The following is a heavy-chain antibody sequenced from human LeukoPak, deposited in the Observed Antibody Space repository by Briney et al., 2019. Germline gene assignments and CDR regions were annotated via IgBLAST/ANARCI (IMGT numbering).Heavy chain of an antibody. CDR1: GFTFSSYS. J-gene: IGHJ4*02. D-gene: IGHD3-10*01. CDR3: ARSEELYGSGMPYTHGSIDY. V-gene: IGHV3-21*01. CDR2: ISSSSSYI. Sequence: GGSLRLSCAASGFTFSSYSMNWVRQAPGKGLDWVSSISSSSSYIYYADSVKGRFTISRDNAKNSLYLQMNSLRAEDTAVYYCARSEELYGSGMPYTHGSIDYWGQGTLVTVSS.